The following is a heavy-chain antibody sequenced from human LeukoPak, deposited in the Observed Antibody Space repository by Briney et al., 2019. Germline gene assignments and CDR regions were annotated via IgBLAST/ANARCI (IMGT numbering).Heavy chain of an antibody. V-gene: IGHV4-59*01. CDR3: ARQDYDILTGYYGVIDY. CDR1: GGSISSYY. D-gene: IGHD3-9*01. Sequence: SETPSLTCTVSGGSISSYYWSWIRQPPGKGLEWIGYIYYSGSTNYNPSLKSRVTISVDTSKNQFSLKLSSVTAADTAVYYCARQDYDILTGYYGVIDYWGQGTLVTVSS. J-gene: IGHJ4*02. CDR2: IYYSGST.